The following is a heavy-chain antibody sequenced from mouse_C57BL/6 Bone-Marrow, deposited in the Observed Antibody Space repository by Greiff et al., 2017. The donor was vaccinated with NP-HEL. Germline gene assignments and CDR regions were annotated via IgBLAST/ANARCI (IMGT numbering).Heavy chain of an antibody. D-gene: IGHD2-4*01. V-gene: IGHV1-26*01. CDR2: INPNNGGT. CDR3: ARNYDVEYYFDY. CDR1: GYTFTDYY. J-gene: IGHJ2*01. Sequence: EVQLQQSGPELVKPGASVKISCKASGYTFTDYYMNWVKQSHGKSLEWIGDINPNNGGTSYNQKFKGKATLTVDKSSSTAYMELRSLTSEDSAVYYCARNYDVEYYFDYWGQGTTLTVSS.